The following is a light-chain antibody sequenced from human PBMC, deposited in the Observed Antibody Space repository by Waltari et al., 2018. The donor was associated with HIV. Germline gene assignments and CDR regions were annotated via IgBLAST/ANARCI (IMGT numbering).Light chain of an antibody. V-gene: IGKV3-11*01. CDR1: QSVFTY. Sequence: EIVLTQSPVTLSFSVGERATVSCRASQSVFTYLAWYHQRPGPPPRLLICDASNRSTGIPPRFSASGSGTDFNLTISGLESEDFGLYFCQQRRAWPITFGQGTKVEIK. J-gene: IGKJ2*01. CDR2: DAS. CDR3: QQRRAWPIT.